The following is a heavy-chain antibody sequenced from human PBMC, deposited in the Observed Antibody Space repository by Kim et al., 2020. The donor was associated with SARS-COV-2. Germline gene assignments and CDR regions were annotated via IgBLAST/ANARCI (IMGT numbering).Heavy chain of an antibody. CDR2: ISYDGSNK. J-gene: IGHJ4*02. V-gene: IGHV3-30-3*01. CDR3: AKGGSGSYLWGGDY. D-gene: IGHD3-10*01. CDR1: GFTFSSYA. Sequence: GGSLRLSCAASGFTFSSYAMHWVRQAPGKGLEWVAVISYDGSNKYYADSVKGRFTISRDNSKNTLYLQMNSLRAEDTAVYYCAKGGSGSYLWGGDYWGQGTLVTVSS.